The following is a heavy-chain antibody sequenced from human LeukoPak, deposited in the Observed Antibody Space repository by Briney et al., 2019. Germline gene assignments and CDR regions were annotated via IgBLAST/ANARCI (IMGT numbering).Heavy chain of an antibody. CDR1: GYAFTGYY. J-gene: IGHJ4*02. CDR2: INPNSGGT. Sequence: GASVKVSCKASGYAFTGYYMHWVRQAPGQGLEWMGWINPNSGGTNYAQKFQGRVTMTRDTSISTAYMELSRLRSDDTAVYYCARPADPPGGYYDSSGYRDFDYWGQGTLVTVSS. D-gene: IGHD3-22*01. CDR3: ARPADPPGGYYDSSGYRDFDY. V-gene: IGHV1-2*02.